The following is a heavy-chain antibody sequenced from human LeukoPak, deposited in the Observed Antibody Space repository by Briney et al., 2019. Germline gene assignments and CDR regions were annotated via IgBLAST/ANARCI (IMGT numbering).Heavy chain of an antibody. D-gene: IGHD3-10*01. J-gene: IGHJ4*02. V-gene: IGHV1-2*02. CDR2: INPNSGGT. Sequence: GASVKVSCKASVYNLTGYYMNWVRQAPGQGVDWMGWINPNSGGTNYAQKFQGRVTMTRDTSISTAYMELSRLRSDDTAVYYCARGRYYGSGSYYKAFDYWGQGTLVTVSS. CDR1: VYNLTGYY. CDR3: ARGRYYGSGSYYKAFDY.